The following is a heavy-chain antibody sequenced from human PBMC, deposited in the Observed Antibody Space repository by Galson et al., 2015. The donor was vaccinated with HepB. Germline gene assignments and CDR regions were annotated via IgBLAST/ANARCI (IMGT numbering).Heavy chain of an antibody. CDR3: AREEGQWELRGGGFDY. CDR1: GGTFNSYG. V-gene: IGHV1-69*06. J-gene: IGHJ4*02. CDR2: IIPIFGTT. D-gene: IGHD1-26*01. Sequence: SVKVSCKASGGTFNSYGINWVRQAPGQGLEWMGGIIPIFGTTNHAQKFQGRVTITADKSTSTVYMELSSLRSGDTAVYYCAREEGQWELRGGGFDYWGQGTLVTVSS.